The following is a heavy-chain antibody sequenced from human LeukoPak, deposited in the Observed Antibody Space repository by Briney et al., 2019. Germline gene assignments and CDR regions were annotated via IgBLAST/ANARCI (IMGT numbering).Heavy chain of an antibody. Sequence: SETLSLTCAVSGGSVSSGSYYWGWIRQPPGKGLEWIGSIYYTGSTYYNPSLKSRVTISVDTSKNQFSLNLSSVTAADTAVYYCARLDWSNWCFDLWGRGTLVIVSS. V-gene: IGHV4-39*01. CDR2: IYYTGST. CDR1: GGSVSSGSYY. CDR3: ARLDWSNWCFDL. D-gene: IGHD3/OR15-3a*01. J-gene: IGHJ2*01.